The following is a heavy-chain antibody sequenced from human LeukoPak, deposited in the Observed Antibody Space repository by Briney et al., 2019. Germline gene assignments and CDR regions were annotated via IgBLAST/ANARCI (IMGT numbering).Heavy chain of an antibody. CDR3: AREGYSGYGENYYYYMDV. CDR2: ICSGGST. Sequence: GGSLRLSCAASGFTVSNNYMSWVRQAPGKGLEWVSVICSGGSTYYADSVKGRFTISRDNSKNTLYLQMNSLRAEDTAVYYCAREGYSGYGENYYYYMDVWGKGTTVTISS. CDR1: GFTVSNNY. D-gene: IGHD5-12*01. V-gene: IGHV3-53*01. J-gene: IGHJ6*03.